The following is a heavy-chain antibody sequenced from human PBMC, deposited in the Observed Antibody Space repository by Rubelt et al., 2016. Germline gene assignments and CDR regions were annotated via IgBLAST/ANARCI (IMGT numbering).Heavy chain of an antibody. Sequence: EVQLLESGGGLVQPGGSLRLSCAASGFTFSRYAMSWVRQAPGKGLEWVSRINTDGSGTNYAASVKGRFTISRDNAKNSLYRQMNSLRDEDTAVYYCARDSRAFGVVIIYYFESWGQGTPVTVSS. CDR2: INTDGSGT. D-gene: IGHD3-3*01. J-gene: IGHJ4*02. CDR1: GFTFSRYA. CDR3: ARDSRAFGVVIIYYFES. V-gene: IGHV3-23*01.